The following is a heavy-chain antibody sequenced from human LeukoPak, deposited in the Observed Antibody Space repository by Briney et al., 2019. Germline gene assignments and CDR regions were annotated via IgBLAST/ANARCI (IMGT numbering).Heavy chain of an antibody. J-gene: IGHJ4*02. CDR2: IIGSAT. CDR3: ARGGWGTYDPGNLDF. V-gene: IGHV3-23*01. Sequence: GGSLRLSCGASGFSFSSYGMTWVRQAPGKGLEWVSIIIGSATYYADSVKGRFTISRDISKNTLYLQINSLRAEGTALYYCARGGWGTYDPGNLDFWGQGTLVTVSS. CDR1: GFSFSSYG. D-gene: IGHD6-19*01.